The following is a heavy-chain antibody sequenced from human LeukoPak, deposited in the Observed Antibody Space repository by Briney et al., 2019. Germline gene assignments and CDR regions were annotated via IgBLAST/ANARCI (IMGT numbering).Heavy chain of an antibody. V-gene: IGHV3-74*01. D-gene: IGHD3-22*01. CDR3: AKEDVVVITIRYFQH. CDR1: GFTFSSYW. J-gene: IGHJ1*01. Sequence: GGSLRLSCAASGFTFSSYWMHWVRQAPGKGLVWVSRINSDGSSTSYADSVKGRFTISRDNAKNTLYLQMNSLRTEDTAIYYCAKEDVVVITIRYFQHWGQGTLVTVSS. CDR2: INSDGSST.